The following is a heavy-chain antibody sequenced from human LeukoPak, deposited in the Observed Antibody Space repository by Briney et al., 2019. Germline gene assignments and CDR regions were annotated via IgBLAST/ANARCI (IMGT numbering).Heavy chain of an antibody. V-gene: IGHV3-21*01. CDR3: VRVYGTKDYYYYMDV. CDR2: ISSSSSYI. CDR1: GFTFSSYS. D-gene: IGHD1-1*01. Sequence: PGGSLRLSCAASGFTFSSYSMNWVRQAPGKGLEWVSSISSSSSYIYYADSVKGRFTISRDNAKNSLYPQMNSLRAEDTAVYYCVRVYGTKDYYYYMDVWGKGTTVTVSS. J-gene: IGHJ6*03.